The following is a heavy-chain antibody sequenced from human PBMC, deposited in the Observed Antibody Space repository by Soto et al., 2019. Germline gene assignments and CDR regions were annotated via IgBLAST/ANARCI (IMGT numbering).Heavy chain of an antibody. CDR2: ISNSGSSV. V-gene: IGHV3-48*03. Sequence: GGSLRLSCAASGFTFSTYEINWVRQAPGKWLEWLSYISNSGSSVFYGDSVKGRFTISRDNAKNSVYLQMNSLRAEDTAVYYCVRERNGSTISCLDKRFDYWGQGXLVTVYS. CDR3: VRERNGSTISCLDKRFDY. CDR1: GFTFSTYE. D-gene: IGHD2-2*01. J-gene: IGHJ4*02.